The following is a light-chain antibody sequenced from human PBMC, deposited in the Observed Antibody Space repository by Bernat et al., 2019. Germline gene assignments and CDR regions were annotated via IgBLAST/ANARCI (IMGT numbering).Light chain of an antibody. Sequence: DVVKTQSPLSLPVTLGQPASISCRSSQSLVSSDGNTYLSWFRQRPGQSPRRLIYKVSNRDSGVPDRFSGSGSGTDFTLKISRVEAEDVGVYYCMQATHRPHTFGQGTKLEIK. CDR1: QSLVSSDGNTY. CDR2: KVS. V-gene: IGKV2-30*01. J-gene: IGKJ2*01. CDR3: MQATHRPHT.